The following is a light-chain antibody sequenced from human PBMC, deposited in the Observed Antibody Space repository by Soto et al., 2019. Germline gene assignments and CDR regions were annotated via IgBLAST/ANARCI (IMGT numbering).Light chain of an antibody. J-gene: IGLJ3*02. V-gene: IGLV2-8*01. CDR3: CSYAATFSV. CDR1: SSDVGAYNY. Sequence: QSALTQPPSASGSPGQSVTISCTGTSSDVGAYNYVSWYQQEPGKAPKLMIYAVNKRPSGVPDRFSGSKSGNTASLTISGLQAEDEADYFCCSYAATFSVFGGGTKLTVL. CDR2: AVN.